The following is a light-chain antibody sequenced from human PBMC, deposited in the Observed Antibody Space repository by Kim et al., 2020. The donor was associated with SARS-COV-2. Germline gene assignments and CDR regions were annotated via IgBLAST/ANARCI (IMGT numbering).Light chain of an antibody. CDR2: SNN. CDR3: AEWDDSRSGYV. CDR1: SSNIGSNY. V-gene: IGLV1-47*02. J-gene: IGLJ1*01. Sequence: QSVLTQPPSASGTPGQRVTISCSGGSSNIGSNYVYWYQHLPGTATKLLIYSNNQRPSGVPDRFSGTTSATSASLAISVLRSEDEADYYCAEWDDSRSGYVFGSGTQVTVL.